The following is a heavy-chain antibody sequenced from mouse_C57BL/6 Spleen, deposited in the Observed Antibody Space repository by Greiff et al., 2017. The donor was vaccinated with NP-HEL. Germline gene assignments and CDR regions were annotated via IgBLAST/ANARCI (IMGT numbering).Heavy chain of an antibody. Sequence: EVKLVESGGGLVQPKGSLKLSCAASGFSFNTYAMNWVRQAPGKGLEWVARIRSKSNNYATYYADSVKDRFTISRDDSESMLYLQMNNLKTEDTAMYYCVRHQSYDSSFDYWGQGTTLTVSS. J-gene: IGHJ2*01. CDR1: GFSFNTYA. D-gene: IGHD2-4*01. CDR2: IRSKSNNYAT. CDR3: VRHQSYDSSFDY. V-gene: IGHV10-1*01.